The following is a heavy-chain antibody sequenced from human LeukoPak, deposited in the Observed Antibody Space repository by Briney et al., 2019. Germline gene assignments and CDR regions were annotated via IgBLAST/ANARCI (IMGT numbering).Heavy chain of an antibody. CDR3: AKDRNPYSGSYGYYFDY. D-gene: IGHD1-26*01. V-gene: IGHV3-30*02. J-gene: IGHJ4*02. Sequence: GGSLRLSCAASGFSFSTYGMTWVRQAPGKGLEWVAFIRYDGSNEYYADSVKGRFTISRDNSKNTLFLQMNSLRAEDTAVYYCAKDRNPYSGSYGYYFDYWGQGTLVTVSS. CDR2: IRYDGSNE. CDR1: GFSFSTYG.